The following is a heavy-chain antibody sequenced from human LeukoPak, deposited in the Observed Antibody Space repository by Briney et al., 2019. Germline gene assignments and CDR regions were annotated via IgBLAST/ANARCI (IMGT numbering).Heavy chain of an antibody. CDR2: IYYSGST. D-gene: IGHD5-18*01. Sequence: SETLSLTCTVSGGSISSHYWSWIRQPPGKGLEWIGYIYYSGSTDYNPSLKSRVTISVDTSKSQFSLKLSSVTAADTAVYYCARSLIVAARYSYGHWGQGTLVTVSS. CDR3: ARSLIVAARYSYGH. J-gene: IGHJ4*02. V-gene: IGHV4-59*11. CDR1: GGSISSHY.